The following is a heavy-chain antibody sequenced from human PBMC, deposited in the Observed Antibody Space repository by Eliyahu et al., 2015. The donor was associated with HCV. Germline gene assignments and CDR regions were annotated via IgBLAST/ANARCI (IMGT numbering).Heavy chain of an antibody. D-gene: IGHD5-18*01. CDR1: GFTFXDAW. CDR2: IKSNADGGTT. CDR3: TTMRGFRYGVDY. Sequence: EVQLVQSGGGLVKPGGSLKLSCAASGFTFXDAWMNWVRQVPGKGLEWFGLIKSNADGGTTDYAAPVKGRFTISGDDSKNTLYLQMNSLTTEDTAVYYCTTMRGFRYGVDYWGRGTLVTVSS. V-gene: IGHV3-15*01. J-gene: IGHJ4*02.